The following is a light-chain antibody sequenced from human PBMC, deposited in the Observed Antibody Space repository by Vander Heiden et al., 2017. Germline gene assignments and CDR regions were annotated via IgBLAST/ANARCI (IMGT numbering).Light chain of an antibody. CDR2: GAS. CDR1: QSVNSRY. Sequence: EIVLTQSPGTLSLSPGERATLSCRASQSVNSRYLAWYQQKPGQAPRLLIYGASSRATGIPDSFSGSGSGTDFTLTISRLEPEDFAVYYCQQYGSSSSFGGGTKVEIK. CDR3: QQYGSSSS. V-gene: IGKV3-20*01. J-gene: IGKJ4*01.